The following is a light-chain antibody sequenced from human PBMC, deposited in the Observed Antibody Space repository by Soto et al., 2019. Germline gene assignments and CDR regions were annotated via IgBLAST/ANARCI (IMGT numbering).Light chain of an antibody. V-gene: IGKV1-27*01. CDR3: QKYNSAPLT. CDR1: QGIAAY. J-gene: IGKJ4*01. Sequence: DIQMTQSPSSLSASVGERVTITCRASQGIAAYLAWFQQKPGNVPRLLIYAASTLHSGVPSRFSGSGSGTDFTLTISSLQAEDVATYYCQKYNSAPLTFGGGTKVEIK. CDR2: AAS.